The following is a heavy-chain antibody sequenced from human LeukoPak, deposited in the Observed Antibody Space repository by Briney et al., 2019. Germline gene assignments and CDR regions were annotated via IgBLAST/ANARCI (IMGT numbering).Heavy chain of an antibody. CDR1: GFTFSDYY. CDR3: ARDRSVVPHPLDY. Sequence: GGPLRLSCAASGFTFSDYYKIWIRHAPGKGLEWVSYISNSGATIYYAASVKGRFTISRDNAKNSLYLQMNSLRAEDTAVYYCARDRSVVPHPLDYWGQGTLVTVSS. V-gene: IGHV3-11*01. CDR2: ISNSGATI. D-gene: IGHD3-10*01. J-gene: IGHJ4*02.